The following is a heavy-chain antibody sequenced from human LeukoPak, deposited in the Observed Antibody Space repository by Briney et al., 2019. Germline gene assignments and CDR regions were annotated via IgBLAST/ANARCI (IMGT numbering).Heavy chain of an antibody. V-gene: IGHV1-18*01. CDR3: AISQGSYYDTSGYLGGDY. D-gene: IGHD3-22*01. Sequence: GASVKVSCKASGYTFTNYGIFWVRQAPGQGLEWMGWISAYSGNTNYAQKLQGRVTMTTETSTSTAYMELECLRSDDTAVYYCAISQGSYYDTSGYLGGDYWGQGTLVTVSS. J-gene: IGHJ4*02. CDR2: ISAYSGNT. CDR1: GYTFTNYG.